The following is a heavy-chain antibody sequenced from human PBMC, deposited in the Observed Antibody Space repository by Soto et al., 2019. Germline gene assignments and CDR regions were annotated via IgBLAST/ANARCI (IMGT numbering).Heavy chain of an antibody. Sequence: PSETLSLTCTVSGGSISSYGWSWIRQPPGKGLEWIGYIYYSGSTNYNPSLKSRVTISVDTSKNQFSLKLSSVTAADTAVYYCARDAAGYSYGYRNYFDYWGQGTLVTVSS. J-gene: IGHJ4*02. D-gene: IGHD5-18*01. CDR2: IYYSGST. CDR3: ARDAAGYSYGYRNYFDY. CDR1: GGSISSYG. V-gene: IGHV4-59*01.